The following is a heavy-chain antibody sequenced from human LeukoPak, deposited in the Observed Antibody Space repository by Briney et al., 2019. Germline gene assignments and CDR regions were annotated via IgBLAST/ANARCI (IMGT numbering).Heavy chain of an antibody. CDR3: ARVDYGDQPTKYYFDY. Sequence: ASVKASCKASGYTFTSYYMHWVRQAPGQGLEWMGIINPSGGSTSYAQKFQGRVTMTSDMSTSTVYMELSRLRSDDTAVYYCARVDYGDQPTKYYFDYWGQGTLVTVSS. CDR1: GYTFTSYY. J-gene: IGHJ4*02. D-gene: IGHD4-17*01. V-gene: IGHV1-46*01. CDR2: INPSGGST.